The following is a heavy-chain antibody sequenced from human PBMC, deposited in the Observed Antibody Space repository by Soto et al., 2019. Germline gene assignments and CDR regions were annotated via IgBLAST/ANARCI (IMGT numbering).Heavy chain of an antibody. V-gene: IGHV3-21*01. CDR2: ISSSSSYI. Sequence: VGSLRLSCAASGFTFSSYSMNWVRQAPGKGLEWVSSISSSSSYIYYADSVKGRFTISRDNAKNSLYLQMNSLRAEDTAVYYCASQYSSSWYYYYYGMDVWGQGTTVTVS. J-gene: IGHJ6*02. CDR1: GFTFSSYS. CDR3: ASQYSSSWYYYYYGMDV. D-gene: IGHD6-13*01.